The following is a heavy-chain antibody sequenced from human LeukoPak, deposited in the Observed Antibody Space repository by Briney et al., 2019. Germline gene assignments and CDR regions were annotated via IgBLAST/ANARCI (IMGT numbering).Heavy chain of an antibody. CDR2: IIPIFGTA. CDR3: ARVRCSSTSCYERGFDY. J-gene: IGHJ4*02. V-gene: IGHV1-69*13. Sequence: ASVKVSCKASGGTFSSYAISWVRQAPGQGLAWMGGIIPIFGTANYAQKFQGRVTITADESTSTAYMELSSLRSEDTAVYYCARVRCSSTSCYERGFDYWGQGTLVTASS. D-gene: IGHD2-2*01. CDR1: GGTFSSYA.